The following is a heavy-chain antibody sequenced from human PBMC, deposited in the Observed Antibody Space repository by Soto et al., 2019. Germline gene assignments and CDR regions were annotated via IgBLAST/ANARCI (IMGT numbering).Heavy chain of an antibody. J-gene: IGHJ4*02. CDR3: ARIGSWSLNFDY. CDR2: IWDDGSNK. Sequence: VQLVESGGGLIQPGGSLRLSCVVSGFTVSSYHMHWVRQAPGKGLQWVAVIWDDGSNKYYADSVKGRFTISRDNSKNTLYLQMNSLRAEDTAVYYCARIGSWSLNFDYWGQGTLVTVSS. V-gene: IGHV3-33*08. D-gene: IGHD6-13*01. CDR1: GFTVSSYH.